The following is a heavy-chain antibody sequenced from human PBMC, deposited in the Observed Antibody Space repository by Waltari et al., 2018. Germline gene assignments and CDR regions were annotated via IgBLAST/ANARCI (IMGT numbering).Heavy chain of an antibody. Sequence: QVQLVQSGAEVKKPGSSVKVSCKASGGTFSSYAISWVRQAPGQGLEWMGRIIPNFGTENNEEKFQGRVTITADKSTSTAYMKLSSLGSEDTDVYYCARDRWLQSYNGFDPWGQGTLVTVSS. CDR1: GGTFSSYA. V-gene: IGHV1-69*08. CDR3: ARDRWLQSYNGFDP. J-gene: IGHJ5*02. CDR2: IIPNFGTE. D-gene: IGHD5-12*01.